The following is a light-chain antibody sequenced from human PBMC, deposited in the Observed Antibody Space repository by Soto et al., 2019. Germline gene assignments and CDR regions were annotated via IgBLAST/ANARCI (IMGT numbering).Light chain of an antibody. CDR3: QQGVT. Sequence: EIVLTQSPGTLPLSPGERATLSCRASQSLTTNYLAWYQQKPGQAPRLLIYDASSRATGIPDRFSGSGSGTDFTLTIARLEPEDFAVFYCQQGVTFGGGTKVEIK. V-gene: IGKV3-20*01. J-gene: IGKJ4*01. CDR2: DAS. CDR1: QSLTTNY.